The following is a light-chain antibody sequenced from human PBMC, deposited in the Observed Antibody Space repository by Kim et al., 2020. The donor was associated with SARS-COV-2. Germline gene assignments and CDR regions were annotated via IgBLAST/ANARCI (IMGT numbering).Light chain of an antibody. J-gene: IGLJ3*02. Sequence: QSVLTQPPSASGTPGQRVTISCSGSSSNVGTYYVYWYQQLPGTAPKLLIYRNNQRPSGVPDRFSGSKTGTSASLAISGLRSEDEADYYCAAWDDSESGVFGGGTKLTVL. CDR2: RNN. V-gene: IGLV1-47*01. CDR1: SSNVGTYY. CDR3: AAWDDSESGV.